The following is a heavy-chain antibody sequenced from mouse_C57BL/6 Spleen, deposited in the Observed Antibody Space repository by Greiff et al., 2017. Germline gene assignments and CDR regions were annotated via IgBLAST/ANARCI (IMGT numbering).Heavy chain of an antibody. D-gene: IGHD2-1*01. V-gene: IGHV10-1*01. CDR1: GFSFNTYA. Sequence: GGGLVQPKGSLKLSCAASGFSFNTYAMNWVRQAPGKGLEWVARIRSKSNNYATYYADSVKDRFTISRDDSESMLYLQINNLKTEDTAMYYLVRHGNYEWFAYWGQGTLVTVSA. CDR3: VRHGNYEWFAY. CDR2: IRSKSNNYAT. J-gene: IGHJ3*01.